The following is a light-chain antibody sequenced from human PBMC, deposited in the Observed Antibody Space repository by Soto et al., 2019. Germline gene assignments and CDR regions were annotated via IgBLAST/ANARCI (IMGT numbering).Light chain of an antibody. J-gene: IGKJ1*01. CDR1: QSVSSN. V-gene: IGKV3-15*01. Sequence: EIVRTQSPSTLSVSPGERATLSCRASQSVSSNLAWYQKKPGQAPSLLIYGASTRATGTPARFSGSGSGTEFTLTISRLETEDFAVYYCQQYGSSLTWTFGQGTKVHIK. CDR2: GAS. CDR3: QQYGSSLTWT.